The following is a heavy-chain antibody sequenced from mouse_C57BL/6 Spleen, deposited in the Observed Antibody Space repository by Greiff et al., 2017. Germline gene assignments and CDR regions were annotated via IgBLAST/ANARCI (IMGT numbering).Heavy chain of an antibody. Sequence: EVKLQESGPGLVKPSQSLSLTCSVTGYSITSGYYWNWIRQFPGNKLEWMGYISYDGSNNYNPSLKNRISITRDTSKNQFFLKLNSVTTEDTATYYCASERYYAMDYWGQGTSVTVSS. CDR1: GYSITSGYY. CDR2: ISYDGSN. V-gene: IGHV3-6*01. J-gene: IGHJ4*01. CDR3: ASERYYAMDY.